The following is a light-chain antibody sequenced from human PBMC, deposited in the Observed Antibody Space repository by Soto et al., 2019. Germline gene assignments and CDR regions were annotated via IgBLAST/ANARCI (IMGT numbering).Light chain of an antibody. J-gene: IGLJ3*02. CDR1: SGHSSYT. CDR2: LNSDGSH. CDR3: LTWGTGIEV. V-gene: IGLV4-69*01. Sequence: QPVLTQSPSASASLGASVKLTCTRSSGHSSYTIAWHQQQPENGPRYLMTLNSDGSHSKGDGIPDRFSGSSSGAERYLSISSLQSEDEAHYYCLTWGTGIEVFGGGTKLTVL.